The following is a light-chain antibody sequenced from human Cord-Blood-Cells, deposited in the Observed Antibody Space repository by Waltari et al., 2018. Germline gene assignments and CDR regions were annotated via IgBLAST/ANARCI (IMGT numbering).Light chain of an antibody. CDR2: EVS. V-gene: IGLV2-18*02. CDR3: SSYTRSSTYV. J-gene: IGLJ1*01. Sequence: QSALTQPPSVSGSPGQSVTISCTGTSSDVGSYNRVSWYQQPPGTDHKSMIYEVSNRPSGFPARFTGSKSGNTASLTISGLQAEDEADYYCSSYTRSSTYVFGTGTKVTVL. CDR1: SSDVGSYNR.